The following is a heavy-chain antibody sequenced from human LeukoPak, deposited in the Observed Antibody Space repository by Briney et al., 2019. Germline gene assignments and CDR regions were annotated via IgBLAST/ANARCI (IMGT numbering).Heavy chain of an antibody. V-gene: IGHV3-53*01. CDR3: AKDPSRSSSWYGNWFDP. D-gene: IGHD6-13*01. Sequence: PGGSLRLSCAASEFTVSSNYMSWVRQAPGKGLEWVTVIYSGVSTYYADSVKGRFTISRDNSKNPLYLQTNSLRAEDTAVYYCAKDPSRSSSWYGNWFDPWGEGTLVTVSS. CDR2: IYSGVST. CDR1: EFTVSSNY. J-gene: IGHJ5*02.